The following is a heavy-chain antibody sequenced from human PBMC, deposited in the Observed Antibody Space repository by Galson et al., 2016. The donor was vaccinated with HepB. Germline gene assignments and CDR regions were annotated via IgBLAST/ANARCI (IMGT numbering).Heavy chain of an antibody. V-gene: IGHV3-74*01. CDR2: IKGDGSST. D-gene: IGHD4-17*01. Sequence: SLRLSCAASGFTFSDYWMHWVRQAPGKGLMWVSRIKGDGSSTIYADYVRGRFTISRDNAKNTLYLQMNSLRAEDTALYYCVREDYGDDPVYYYYYGMDVWGQGTTVSVSS. CDR3: VREDYGDDPVYYYYYGMDV. J-gene: IGHJ6*02. CDR1: GFTFSDYW.